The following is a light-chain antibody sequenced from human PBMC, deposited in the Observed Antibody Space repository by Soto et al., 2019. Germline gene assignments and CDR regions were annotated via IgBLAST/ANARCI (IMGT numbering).Light chain of an antibody. J-gene: IGLJ2*01. Sequence: QSVLTQPPSVSAAPGQQVTISCSGETSNIGNNYVSWYQQLPGTAPRLLIYDSYNRASGIPDRFSGSKSGTSATLAITGLQTGDEAVYYCGVWDSTLSNILFGGGTKVTVL. V-gene: IGLV1-51*01. CDR2: DSY. CDR1: TSNIGNNY. CDR3: GVWDSTLSNIL.